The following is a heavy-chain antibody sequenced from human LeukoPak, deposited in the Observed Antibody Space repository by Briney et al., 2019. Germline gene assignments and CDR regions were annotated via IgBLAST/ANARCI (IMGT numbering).Heavy chain of an antibody. CDR3: ARDLEDSSPFGAFDM. D-gene: IGHD3-22*01. CDR1: GFTFNTHG. CDR2: IWYDGSQK. V-gene: IGHV3-33*01. Sequence: GGSLRLSCEASGFTFNTHGMHWVRQAPGKGLEWVAVIWYDGSQKYYADSVKGRLTISRDNSKNTLYLQMNSLRAEDTAVYYCARDLEDSSPFGAFDMWGQGTMVTVSS. J-gene: IGHJ3*02.